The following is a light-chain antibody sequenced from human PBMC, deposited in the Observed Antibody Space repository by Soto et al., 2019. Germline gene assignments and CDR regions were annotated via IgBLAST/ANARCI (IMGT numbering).Light chain of an antibody. J-gene: IGKJ1*01. V-gene: IGKV3-15*01. CDR2: GAS. CDR1: QSVSSN. Sequence: EIVMTHSPATLSVSPGERATLSCRASQSVSSNLAWYQQKPGQAPRLLIYGASTRATGIPARFSGSGSGTEFTLTISSLQSEDFAVYYCQQSNNWPRTFGQGTKVDIK. CDR3: QQSNNWPRT.